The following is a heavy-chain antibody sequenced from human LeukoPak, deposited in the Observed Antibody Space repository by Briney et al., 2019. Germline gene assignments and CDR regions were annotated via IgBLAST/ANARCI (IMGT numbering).Heavy chain of an antibody. V-gene: IGHV4-39*07. J-gene: IGHJ4*02. D-gene: IGHD4-23*01. CDR3: ARGSLVSQDGGNEPFDY. CDR2: IYYSGST. CDR1: GGSISSSSYY. Sequence: PSETLSLTCTVSGGSISSSSYYWGWIRQPPGKGLEWIGSIYYSGSTYYNPSLKSRVTISVDTSKNQFSLKLSSVTAADTAVYYCARGSLVSQDGGNEPFDYWGQGTLVTVSS.